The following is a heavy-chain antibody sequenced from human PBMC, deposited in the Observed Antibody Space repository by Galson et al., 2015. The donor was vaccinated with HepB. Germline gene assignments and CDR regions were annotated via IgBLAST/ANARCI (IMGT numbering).Heavy chain of an antibody. V-gene: IGHV5-51*01. CDR2: IYPGDSDT. CDR1: GYSFTSYW. J-gene: IGHJ6*02. D-gene: IGHD6-13*01. Sequence: QSGAEVKKPGESLKISCKGSGYSFTSYWIGWVRQMPGKGLEWMGIIYPGDSDTRYSPSFQGQVTISADKSISTAYLQWSSLKASDTAMYYCARHGAGIAAAGGEGPYYGMDVWGQGTTVTVSS. CDR3: ARHGAGIAAAGGEGPYYGMDV.